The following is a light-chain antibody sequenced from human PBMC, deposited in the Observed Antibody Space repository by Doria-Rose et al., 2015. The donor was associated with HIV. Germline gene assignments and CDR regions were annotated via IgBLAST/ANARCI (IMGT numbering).Light chain of an antibody. CDR1: QRFSSTH. J-gene: IGKJ1*01. CDR3: HQYGTSWT. CDR2: DGS. Sequence: TQSPGTLSLSPGERATLSCRASQRFSSTHLAWYQQNPGQAPSLLIYDGSTRATGIPDRFSASGSGTDFTLTINRLEPEDFALYYCHQYGTSWTFGQGTKVEI. V-gene: IGKV3-20*01.